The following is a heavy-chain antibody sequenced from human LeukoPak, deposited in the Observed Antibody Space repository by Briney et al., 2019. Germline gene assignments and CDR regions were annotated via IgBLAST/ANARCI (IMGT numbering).Heavy chain of an antibody. J-gene: IGHJ3*02. D-gene: IGHD6-6*01. Sequence: QPGGSLRLSCAASGFTFSETWMTWVRQAPGKGLEWVANIKYDGSEKYYVDSVKGRFTISRDNAKNSLYLQMNSLRAEDMALYYCAKGGVIAARPHLDAFDIWGQGTMVTVSS. CDR3: AKGGVIAARPHLDAFDI. CDR1: GFTFSETW. V-gene: IGHV3-7*03. CDR2: IKYDGSEK.